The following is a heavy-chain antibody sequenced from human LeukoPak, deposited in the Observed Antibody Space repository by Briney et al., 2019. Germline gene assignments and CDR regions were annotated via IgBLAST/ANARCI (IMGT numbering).Heavy chain of an antibody. J-gene: IGHJ4*02. CDR2: IWYDGSNK. CDR3: ARDPASYDRLASGEY. CDR1: GFTFSSYG. D-gene: IGHD3-22*01. V-gene: IGHV3-33*01. Sequence: PGGSLRLSCAASGFTFSSYGMHWVRQAPGKGLEWVAVIWYDGSNKYYADSVKGRFTISRDNSKNTLYLQMNSLRAEDTAVYYCARDPASYDRLASGEYWGQGTLVTVSS.